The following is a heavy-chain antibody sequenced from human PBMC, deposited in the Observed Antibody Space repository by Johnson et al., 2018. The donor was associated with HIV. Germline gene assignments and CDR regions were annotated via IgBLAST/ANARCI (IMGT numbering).Heavy chain of an antibody. CDR2: IRYDGSNK. J-gene: IGHJ3*02. Sequence: QLVESGGGVVQPGGSLRLSCAASGFTFSSYGMHWVRQAPGKGLEWVAFIRYDGSNKYYADSVKGRFTISRDNSKNTLYLQMNSLRAEDTAVYYCAKGLVYADPDDAFDIWGQGTMVTVSS. V-gene: IGHV3-30*02. CDR1: GFTFSSYG. D-gene: IGHD2-8*01. CDR3: AKGLVYADPDDAFDI.